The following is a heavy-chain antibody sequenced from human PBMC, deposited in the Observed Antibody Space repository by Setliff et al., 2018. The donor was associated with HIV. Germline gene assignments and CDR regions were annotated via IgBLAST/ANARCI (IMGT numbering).Heavy chain of an antibody. Sequence: PSETLSLTCTVSGGSISSYYWSWIRQPAGKGLEWIGRIYASGRTSYNPSLKSRVTLSVDTSKNQFSLKVTSVTAADTAVYYCAREIQFSATTYYYYYMDVWGKGTTVTVSS. CDR2: IYASGRT. D-gene: IGHD5-18*01. CDR1: GGSISSYY. CDR3: AREIQFSATTYYYYYMDV. V-gene: IGHV4-4*07. J-gene: IGHJ6*03.